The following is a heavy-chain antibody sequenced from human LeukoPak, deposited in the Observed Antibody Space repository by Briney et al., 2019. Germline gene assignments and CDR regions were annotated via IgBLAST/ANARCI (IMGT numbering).Heavy chain of an antibody. J-gene: IGHJ2*01. V-gene: IGHV4-34*01. CDR3: ARLSLMNPQLAYWYFDV. D-gene: IGHD1-1*01. Sequence: SETLSLTCAVYGGPFSGYYWSWIRQPPGKGLEWIGEVTRNGDIIYNPSLKSRVTLSLEASQNKFSLTVNSVSAADTAVYYCARLSLMNPQLAYWYFDVWGRGTLVTVSS. CDR2: VTRNGDI. CDR1: GGPFSGYY.